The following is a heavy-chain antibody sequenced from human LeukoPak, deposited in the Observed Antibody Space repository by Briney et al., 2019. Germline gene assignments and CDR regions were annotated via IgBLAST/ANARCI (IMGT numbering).Heavy chain of an antibody. J-gene: IGHJ4*02. CDR1: GFTVDSSA. V-gene: IGHV3-21*01. CDR2: ISSSSSYI. Sequence: GGSLRLSCVVSGFTVDSSAMNWVRQAPGKGLEWVSSISSSSSYIYYADSVKGRFTISRDNAKNSLYLQMNSLRAEDTAVYYCARADGIDYFDYWGQGTLVTVSS. CDR3: ARADGIDYFDY.